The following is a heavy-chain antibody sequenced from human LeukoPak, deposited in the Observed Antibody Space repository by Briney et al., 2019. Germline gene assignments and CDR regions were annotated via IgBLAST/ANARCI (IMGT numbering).Heavy chain of an antibody. D-gene: IGHD2-8*01. V-gene: IGHV4-61*01. CDR3: ARGQMVYAIFAFDI. J-gene: IGHJ3*02. CDR1: GGSVSSGSYY. CDR2: IHYSGST. Sequence: PSETLSLTCTVSGGSVSSGSYYWSWIRQPPGKGLEWIGYIHYSGSTNYNPSLKSRVTISVDTSKNQFSLKLSSVTAADTAVYYCARGQMVYAIFAFDIWGQGTMVTVSS.